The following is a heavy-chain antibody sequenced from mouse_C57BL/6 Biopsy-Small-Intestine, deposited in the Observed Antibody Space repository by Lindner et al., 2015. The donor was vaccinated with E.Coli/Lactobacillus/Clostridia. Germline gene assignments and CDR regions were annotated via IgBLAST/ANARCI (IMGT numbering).Heavy chain of an antibody. Sequence: VQLQESGGGLVKPGGSLKLSCAASGFTFSDYGMHWVCQAPEKGLEWVAYISSGSSTIYYADTVKGRFTISRDNAKNTLFLQVTSLRSEDTAMYYCAKDYYGSSYDYWGQGTTLTVSS. D-gene: IGHD1-1*01. J-gene: IGHJ2*01. V-gene: IGHV5-17*01. CDR3: AKDYYGSSYDY. CDR2: ISSGSSTI. CDR1: GFTFSDYG.